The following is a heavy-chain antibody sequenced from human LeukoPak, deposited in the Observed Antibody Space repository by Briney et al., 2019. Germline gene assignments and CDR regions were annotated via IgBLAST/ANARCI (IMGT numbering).Heavy chain of an antibody. Sequence: GGSLRLSCAASGFTFSSYEMNWVRQAPGKGLEWASYIDTSGTNIYYAGSVKGRFTVSRDNAKNSLYLQMNSLSAEDTGIYYCARETINCGGDCYDYWGQGALVTVSS. CDR2: IDTSGTNI. D-gene: IGHD2-21*01. J-gene: IGHJ4*02. CDR1: GFTFSSYE. V-gene: IGHV3-48*03. CDR3: ARETINCGGDCYDY.